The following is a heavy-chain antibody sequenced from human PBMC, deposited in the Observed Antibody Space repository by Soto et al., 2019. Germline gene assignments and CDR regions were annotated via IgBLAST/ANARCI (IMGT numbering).Heavy chain of an antibody. CDR2: TYHSGNP. CDR1: GDTISTGGYT. Sequence: QLQLQESGSRLVKSSETLSLTCDVSGDTISTGGYTWAWIRQPPGKALEWIGHTYHSGNPYYNPSLKSRVIISVDRSKNQFSLKVRSVTAAXXAXXXXXXXXXXXXXXXXXXXXXGIQVTVSS. V-gene: IGHV4-30-2*01. J-gene: IGHJ4*01. CDR3: XXXXXXXXXXXXXX.